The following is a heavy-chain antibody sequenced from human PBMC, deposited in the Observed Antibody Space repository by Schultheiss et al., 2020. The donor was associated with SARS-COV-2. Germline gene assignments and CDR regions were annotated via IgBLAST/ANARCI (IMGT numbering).Heavy chain of an antibody. CDR1: GGSISSYY. CDR2: INHSGST. D-gene: IGHD2-2*01. CDR3: ARIRGYCSSTSCYLTVGYYYYMDV. Sequence: SQTLSLTCAVYGGSISSYYWSWIRQPPGKGLEWIGEINHSGSTNYNPSLKSRVTISVDTSKNQFSLKLSSVTAADTAVYYCARIRGYCSSTSCYLTVGYYYYMDVWGKGTTVTVSS. J-gene: IGHJ6*03. V-gene: IGHV4-34*01.